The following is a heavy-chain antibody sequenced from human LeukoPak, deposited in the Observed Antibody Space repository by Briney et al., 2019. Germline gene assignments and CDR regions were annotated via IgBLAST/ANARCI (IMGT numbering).Heavy chain of an antibody. V-gene: IGHV3-23*01. J-gene: IGHJ4*02. D-gene: IGHD3-10*01. Sequence: GGSLRLSCAASGFTFSSYAMSWVRQAPGRGLEWVSTISGSGAGTYYADSVKGRFTISRDNSKNTLYLQMKSLRVEHTAVYYCAKDFSGSGSYVFDNWGQGTLVTVSS. CDR1: GFTFSSYA. CDR3: AKDFSGSGSYVFDN. CDR2: ISGSGAGT.